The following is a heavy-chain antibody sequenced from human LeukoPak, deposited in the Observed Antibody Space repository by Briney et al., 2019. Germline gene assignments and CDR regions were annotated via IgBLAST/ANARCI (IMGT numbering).Heavy chain of an antibody. V-gene: IGHV4-39*01. Sequence: PSETLSLTCTVSGGSISSSSYYWGWIRQPPGKGLEWIGSIYYSGSTYYNPSLKSRVTISVDTSKNQFSLKLSSVTAADTAVYYCARHGSYSSSFGYFDYWGQGTLVTVSS. CDR2: IYYSGST. CDR3: ARHGSYSSSFGYFDY. D-gene: IGHD6-13*01. J-gene: IGHJ4*02. CDR1: GGSISSSSYY.